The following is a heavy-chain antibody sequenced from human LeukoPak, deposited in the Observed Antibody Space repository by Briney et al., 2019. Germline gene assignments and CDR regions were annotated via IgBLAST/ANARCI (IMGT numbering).Heavy chain of an antibody. Sequence: SETLSLTCTVSGGSISIYYWSWIRQPPGKGLEWIGYIYYSGSTNYNPSLKSRVTISVDTSKNQFSLKLSSVTAADTAVYYCARQGIAAAGTNWFDPWGQGTLVTVSS. CDR1: GGSISIYY. CDR2: IYYSGST. J-gene: IGHJ5*02. CDR3: ARQGIAAAGTNWFDP. D-gene: IGHD6-13*01. V-gene: IGHV4-59*08.